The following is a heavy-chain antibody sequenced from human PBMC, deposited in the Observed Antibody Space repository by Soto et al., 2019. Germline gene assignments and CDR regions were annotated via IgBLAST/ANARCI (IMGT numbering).Heavy chain of an antibody. CDR2: IVVGSGNT. Sequence: QMQLAQSGPEVKKPGTSVKVSCKASGFTFTSSAVQWVRQARGQRLEWIGWIVVGSGNTNYAQKFQERVTITRDMSTSTAYMELSSLRSEDTAVYYCAVGHEGTYYYYYGMDVWGQGTTVTVSS. CDR3: AVGHEGTYYYYYGMDV. V-gene: IGHV1-58*01. J-gene: IGHJ6*02. CDR1: GFTFTSSA.